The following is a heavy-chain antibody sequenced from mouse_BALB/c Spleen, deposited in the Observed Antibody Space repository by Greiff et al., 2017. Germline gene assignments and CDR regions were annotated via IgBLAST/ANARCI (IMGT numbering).Heavy chain of an antibody. CDR3: AREMSYYRYDGSMDY. J-gene: IGHJ4*01. CDR2: IRSGSSTI. Sequence: EVHLVESGGGLVQPGGSRQLSCAASGFTFSSFGMHWVRQAPAKGLEWVAYIRSGSSTIYYADTVKGRFTISRDNPKNTLFLQMTSLRSEDTAMYDCAREMSYYRYDGSMDYWGQGTSVTVSS. D-gene: IGHD2-14*01. V-gene: IGHV5-17*02. CDR1: GFTFSSFG.